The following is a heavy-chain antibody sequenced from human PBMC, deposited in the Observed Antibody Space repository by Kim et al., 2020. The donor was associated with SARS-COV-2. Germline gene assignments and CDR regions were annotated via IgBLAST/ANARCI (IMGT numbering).Heavy chain of an antibody. CDR3: AKNNSFDY. V-gene: IGHV3-23*01. Sequence: GGSLRLSCAASGFTFSSYGMSWVRQAPGKGLEWVSIISGRGGTTYFADSVKGRFTISRDNSKNTLFLQMNSLRVDDTAVYYCAKNNSFDYWGQGTLVTVSS. J-gene: IGHJ4*02. D-gene: IGHD1-20*01. CDR2: ISGRGGTT. CDR1: GFTFSSYG.